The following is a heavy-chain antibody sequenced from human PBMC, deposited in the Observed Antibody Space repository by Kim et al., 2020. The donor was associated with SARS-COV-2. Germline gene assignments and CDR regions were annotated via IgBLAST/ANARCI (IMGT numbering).Heavy chain of an antibody. CDR2: INSDGSST. V-gene: IGHV3-74*01. Sequence: GGSLRLSCAASGFTFSSYWMHWVRQAPGKGLVWVSRINSDGSSTSYADSVKGRFTISRDNAKNTLYLQMNSLRAEDTAVYYCARAAAGEHFDYWGQGTLVTVSS. J-gene: IGHJ4*02. CDR1: GFTFSSYW. D-gene: IGHD6-13*01. CDR3: ARAAAGEHFDY.